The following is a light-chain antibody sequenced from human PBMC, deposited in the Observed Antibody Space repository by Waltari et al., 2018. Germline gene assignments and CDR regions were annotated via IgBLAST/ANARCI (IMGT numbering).Light chain of an antibody. CDR2: EGS. V-gene: IGLV2-23*01. J-gene: IGLJ1*01. Sequence: QSALTQPASVSGSPGQSITIPCTGPSSAVGSYNLVPWYQQHPGKAPKLMIYEGSNRPSGISHRFSGSKSGNTASLTISGLQAEDEADYYCCSYAVGAIYVFGTGTKVTVL. CDR3: CSYAVGAIYV. CDR1: SSAVGSYNL.